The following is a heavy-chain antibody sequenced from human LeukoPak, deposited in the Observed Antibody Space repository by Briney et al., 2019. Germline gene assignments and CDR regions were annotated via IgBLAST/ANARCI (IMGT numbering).Heavy chain of an antibody. V-gene: IGHV3-49*04. CDR3: VASDHRYCSSTSCHFDY. D-gene: IGHD2-2*01. Sequence: SLRLSCAASGFTFSSYEMNWVRQAPGKGLEWVAFIRGEAYGGATDYAASVKGRLTISRDGSKSNAYLQMSSLETEDTAVYYCVASDHRYCSSTSCHFDYWGQGTLVTVSS. J-gene: IGHJ4*02. CDR1: GFTFSSYE. CDR2: IRGEAYGGAT.